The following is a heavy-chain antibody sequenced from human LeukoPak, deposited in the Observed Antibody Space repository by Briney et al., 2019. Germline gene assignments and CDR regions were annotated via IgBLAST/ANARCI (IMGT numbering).Heavy chain of an antibody. CDR1: GGSISSSSYY. CDR2: IYYSGST. J-gene: IGHJ6*02. D-gene: IGHD3-3*01. V-gene: IGHV4-39*07. Sequence: SETLSLTCTVSGGSISSSSYYWGWIRQPPGKGLEWIGSIYYSGSTYYNPSLKSRVTISVDTSKNQFSLKLSSVTAADTAVYYCARVRITIFGVVSGKLDVWGQGTTVTVSS. CDR3: ARVRITIFGVVSGKLDV.